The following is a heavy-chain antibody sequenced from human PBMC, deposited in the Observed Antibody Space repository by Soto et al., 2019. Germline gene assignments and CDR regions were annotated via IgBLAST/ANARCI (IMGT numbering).Heavy chain of an antibody. V-gene: IGHV4-59*12. CDR3: ASDGSSGSSYKNYFDP. J-gene: IGHJ5*02. CDR2: IHYNGNA. Sequence: GSLRLSCTTSGFTFSDYAISWFRQTPGKGLEWIGYIHYNGNAYYSPSLESRATISVDTSKNQIFLRLTTMTAADTAVYYCASDGSSGSSYKNYFDPWGQGIPVTVSS. CDR1: GFTFSDYA. D-gene: IGHD3-22*01.